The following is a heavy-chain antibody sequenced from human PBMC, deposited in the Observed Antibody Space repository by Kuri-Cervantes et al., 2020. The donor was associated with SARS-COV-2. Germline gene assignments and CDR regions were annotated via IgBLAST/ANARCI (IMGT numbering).Heavy chain of an antibody. J-gene: IGHJ6*02. D-gene: IGHD2-2*01. CDR2: LSHDGSNK. CDR3: ARDAEIYCSSISCYYGMDV. CDR1: GFTFRNYA. V-gene: IGHV3-30-3*01. Sequence: GGSLRLSCAASGFTFRNYAMHWVRQAPGKGLEWVAVLSHDGSNKYYADSVKGRSTISRDNSKNILYLQMNSLRVEDTAVYYCARDAEIYCSSISCYYGMDVWGQGTTVTVSS.